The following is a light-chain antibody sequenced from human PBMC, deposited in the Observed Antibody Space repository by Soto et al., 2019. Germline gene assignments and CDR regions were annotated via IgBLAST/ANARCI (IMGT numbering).Light chain of an antibody. V-gene: IGKV3-20*01. Sequence: EIVLTQSPGTLSLSPGERATLSCRASQSVSSNYLAWYQQKPGQAPRPLIYGASSRATGIPDRFSGSGAGTACTLTISRLESEDFAVYYCQQYGSSPWTVGQGTKVEIK. CDR2: GAS. J-gene: IGKJ1*01. CDR3: QQYGSSPWT. CDR1: QSVSSNY.